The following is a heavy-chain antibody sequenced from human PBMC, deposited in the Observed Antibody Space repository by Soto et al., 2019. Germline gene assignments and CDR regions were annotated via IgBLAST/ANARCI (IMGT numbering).Heavy chain of an antibody. CDR3: ASHGGETAAGTFGY. D-gene: IGHD6-13*01. J-gene: IGHJ4*02. CDR2: IYYSGST. CDR1: GGSISSSSYY. V-gene: IGHV4-39*01. Sequence: PSETLSLTCTVSGGSISSSSYYWGWIRQPPGKGLEWIGSIYYSGSTYYNPSLKGRVTISVDTSKNQFSLKLSSVTAADTAVYYCASHGGETAAGTFGYWGQGTLVTVSS.